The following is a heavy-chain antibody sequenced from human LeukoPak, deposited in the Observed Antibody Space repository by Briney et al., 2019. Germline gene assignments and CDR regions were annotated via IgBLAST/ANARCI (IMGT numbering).Heavy chain of an antibody. D-gene: IGHD3-3*01. CDR3: ARDRYYDFWSGYYFPFSDYYYYYGMDV. CDR2: IKQDGSEK. J-gene: IGHJ6*02. Sequence: GGSLRLSCAASGFTFSSYWMSWVRQAPGKGLEWVANIKQDGSEKYYVDSVKGRFTISRDNAKNSLYLQMNSLRAEDTAVYYCARDRYYDFWSGYYFPFSDYYYYYGMDVWGQGTTVTVSS. V-gene: IGHV3-7*03. CDR1: GFTFSSYW.